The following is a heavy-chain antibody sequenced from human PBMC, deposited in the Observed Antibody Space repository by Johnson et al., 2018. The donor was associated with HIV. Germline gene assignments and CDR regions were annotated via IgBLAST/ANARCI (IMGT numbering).Heavy chain of an antibody. J-gene: IGHJ3*02. CDR2: IKSISAGGTT. D-gene: IGHD3-3*01. Sequence: VQLVESGGGLVKPGGSLRLPCAASGFTLSNAWMTWVRQAPGKGLEWVGRIKSISAGGTTDYAAPVRGRCSIARDDSETTLYLQMNSLTIEDTAVYYCTTNFWSGFYPDAFDMWGQGTMVTVS. V-gene: IGHV3-15*01. CDR1: GFTLSNAW. CDR3: TTNFWSGFYPDAFDM.